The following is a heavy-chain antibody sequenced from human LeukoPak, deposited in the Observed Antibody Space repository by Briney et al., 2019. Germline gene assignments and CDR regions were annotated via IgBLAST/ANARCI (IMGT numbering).Heavy chain of an antibody. CDR1: GFTVSNNY. J-gene: IGHJ4*02. CDR2: IYSGGAT. CDR3: ARDPPAVAANTYG. V-gene: IGHV3-66*01. D-gene: IGHD6-6*01. Sequence: GGSLRLSCAASGFTVSNNYMRWVRQAPGKGLEWVSLIYSGGATFYADAVKGRFTISRDGSKNTPYLQMNSLRAEDTAVYYCARDPPAVAANTYGWGQGTLVTVSS.